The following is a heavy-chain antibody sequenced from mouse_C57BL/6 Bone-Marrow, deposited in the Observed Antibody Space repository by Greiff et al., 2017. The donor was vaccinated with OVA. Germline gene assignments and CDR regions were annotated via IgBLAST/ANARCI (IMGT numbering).Heavy chain of an antibody. Sequence: EVQLQQSGAELVKPGASVKLSCTASGFNIKDYYMHWVKQRTEQGLEWIGRIDPEDGETKSAPKFQGKATITADTSSNTAYLQLSSLTSEDTAVYYCALYYYGSSLFAYWGQGTLVTVSA. D-gene: IGHD1-1*01. J-gene: IGHJ3*01. CDR2: IDPEDGET. CDR3: ALYYYGSSLFAY. CDR1: GFNIKDYY. V-gene: IGHV14-2*01.